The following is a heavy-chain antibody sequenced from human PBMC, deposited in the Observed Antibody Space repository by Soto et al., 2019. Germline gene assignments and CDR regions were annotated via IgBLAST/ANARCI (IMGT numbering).Heavy chain of an antibody. CDR3: ARRRYDYVWESYRPAHFDY. CDR1: GGSISSSNW. D-gene: IGHD3-16*02. V-gene: IGHV4-4*02. Sequence: LSLTCAVSGGSISSSNWWSWVRQPPGKGLEWIGEIYHSGSTNYNPSLKSRVTISVDKSKNQFSLKLSSVTAADTAVYYCARRRYDYVWESYRPAHFDYWGQGTLVTVSS. CDR2: IYHSGST. J-gene: IGHJ4*02.